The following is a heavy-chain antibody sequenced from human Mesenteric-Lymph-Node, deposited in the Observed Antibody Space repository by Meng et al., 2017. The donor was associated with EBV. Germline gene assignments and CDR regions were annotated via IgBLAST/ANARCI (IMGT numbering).Heavy chain of an antibody. CDR1: GGSISGSNW. J-gene: IGHJ4*02. V-gene: IGHV4-4*01. CDR3: ATGLYGDYALAN. D-gene: IGHD4-17*01. CDR2: IYHSGST. Sequence: VQLRESGPGLVKPSGTLSLTCAVSGGSISGSNWWSWVRQPPGKGLEWIGEIYHSGSTNYNPSLKSRVTISVDTSKNQFSLKLSSVTAADTAVYCGATGLYGDYALANWGQGTLVTVSS.